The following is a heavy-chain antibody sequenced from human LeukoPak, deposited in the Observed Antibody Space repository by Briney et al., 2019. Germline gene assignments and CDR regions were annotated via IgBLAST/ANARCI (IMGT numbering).Heavy chain of an antibody. V-gene: IGHV4-59*08. CDR2: IYYSGST. D-gene: IGHD3-3*01. CDR3: ARGYYDFWSGPSNWFDP. J-gene: IGHJ5*02. CDR1: GGSISGYY. Sequence: SETLSLTCTVSGGSISGYYWSWIRQPPGKGLEWIGYIYYSGSTNYNPSLKSRVTISVDTSKNQFSLKLSSVTAADTAVYYCARGYYDFWSGPSNWFDPWGQGTLVTVSS.